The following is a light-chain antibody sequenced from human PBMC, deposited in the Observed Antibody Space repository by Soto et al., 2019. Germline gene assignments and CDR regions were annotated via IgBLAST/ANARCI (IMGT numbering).Light chain of an antibody. CDR1: ESISGW. Sequence: DIQMTQSPSTLSASVGDRVTITCRASESISGWLAWYQQKPGKAPKLVMFKASTLESGVPSMFSGSGSGTEFTLSISSLQPDDFAIYYCQQYNSYPRTFGQGTKVEIK. CDR3: QQYNSYPRT. J-gene: IGKJ1*01. CDR2: KAS. V-gene: IGKV1-5*03.